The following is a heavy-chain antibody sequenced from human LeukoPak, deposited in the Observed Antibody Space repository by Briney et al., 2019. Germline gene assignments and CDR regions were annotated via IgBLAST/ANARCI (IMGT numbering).Heavy chain of an antibody. V-gene: IGHV3-74*01. CDR1: GFAFSNYW. CDR2: INRDGSTT. Sequence: GGSLRLSCAASGFAFSNYWVHWVRQAPGKGLVWVSRINRDGSTTNYADSVKGRFTVSRDNAKNTLELQMNSLRAEDTAVYYCARDKKSGESSEIDYWGQGTLVTVSS. CDR3: ARDKKSGESSEIDY. J-gene: IGHJ4*02. D-gene: IGHD3-10*01.